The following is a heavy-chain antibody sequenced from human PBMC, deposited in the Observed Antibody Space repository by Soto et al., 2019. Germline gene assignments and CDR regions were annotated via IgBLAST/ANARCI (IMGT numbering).Heavy chain of an antibody. J-gene: IGHJ6*03. D-gene: IGHD1-7*01. CDR3: AKGGELREYYYYYYMDV. Sequence: EVQLLESGGGLVQPGGSLRLSCAASGFTFSSYAMSWVRQAPGKGLEWVSAISGSGGSTYYADSVKGRFTISRDNSENTLYLQMNSLRAEDTAVYYCAKGGELREYYYYYYMDVWGKGTTVTVSS. CDR2: ISGSGGST. V-gene: IGHV3-23*01. CDR1: GFTFSSYA.